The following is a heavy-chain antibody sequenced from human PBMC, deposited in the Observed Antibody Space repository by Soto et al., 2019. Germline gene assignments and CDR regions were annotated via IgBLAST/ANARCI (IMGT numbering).Heavy chain of an antibody. D-gene: IGHD6-6*01. CDR1: GFTFSSYA. J-gene: IGHJ5*02. V-gene: IGHV3-30-3*01. CDR2: ISYDGSNK. Sequence: QVQLVESGGGVVLPGRSLRLSCAASGFTFSSYAMHWVRQAPGKGLEWVAVISYDGSNKYYADSVKGRFTISRDNSKNTLYLQMNSLRAEDTAVYYCASEAATSSYWFDPWGQGTLVTVSS. CDR3: ASEAATSSYWFDP.